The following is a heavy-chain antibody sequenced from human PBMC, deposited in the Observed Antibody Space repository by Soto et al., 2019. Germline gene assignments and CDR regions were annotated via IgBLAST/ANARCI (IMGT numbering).Heavy chain of an antibody. CDR3: ARGPLKYYYDSSGYYPYYYYGMDV. J-gene: IGHJ6*02. Sequence: PSETLSLTCAVYGGSFSGYYWSWIRQPPGKGLEWIGEINHSGSTNYNPSLKSRVTISVDTSKNQFSLKLSSVTAADTAVYYCARGPLKYYYDSSGYYPYYYYGMDVWGQGTTVTVSS. CDR2: INHSGST. V-gene: IGHV4-34*01. CDR1: GGSFSGYY. D-gene: IGHD3-22*01.